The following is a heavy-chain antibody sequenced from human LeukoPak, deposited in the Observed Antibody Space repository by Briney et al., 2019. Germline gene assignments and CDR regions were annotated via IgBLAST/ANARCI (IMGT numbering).Heavy chain of an antibody. CDR3: ARHYPDYYGSGSYLYYYYYGMDV. CDR1: GGSISSTTYY. CDR2: IYYSGST. Sequence: PSETLSLTCTVSGGSISSTTYYWGWIRQPPGKGLEWIGYIYYSGSTNYNPSLKSRVTISVDTSKNQFSLKLSSVTAADTAVYYCARHYPDYYGSGSYLYYYYYGMDVWGQGTTVTVSS. J-gene: IGHJ6*02. V-gene: IGHV4-61*05. D-gene: IGHD3-10*01.